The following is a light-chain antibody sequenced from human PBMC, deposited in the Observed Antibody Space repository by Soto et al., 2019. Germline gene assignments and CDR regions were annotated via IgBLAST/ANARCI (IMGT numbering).Light chain of an antibody. J-gene: IGKJ2*01. CDR1: QSVSSN. CDR2: GAS. V-gene: IGKV3-15*01. Sequence: EIVMTQSTANLSVSPGERATLSCRASQSVSSNLAWYQQKPGQGPRLLIYGASTRATSIPARFSGSGSGTEFTLTINSLQSEDFAVYYCQQYNKWPPYTFGQGTKLEIK. CDR3: QQYNKWPPYT.